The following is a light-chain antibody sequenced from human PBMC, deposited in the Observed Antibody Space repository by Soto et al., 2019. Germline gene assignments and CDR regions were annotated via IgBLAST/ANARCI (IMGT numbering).Light chain of an antibody. CDR1: SSDVGGSNY. Sequence: QSFLSQPASESGSPGHSITISCTGTSSDVGGSNYVSWYQQLPGKAPKLMIYDVSDRPSGVSNRFSGSKSGNTASLTISGLQAEEEADYYCSSYTSSSLYVFGTGTKVTVL. V-gene: IGLV2-14*01. CDR3: SSYTSSSLYV. J-gene: IGLJ1*01. CDR2: DVS.